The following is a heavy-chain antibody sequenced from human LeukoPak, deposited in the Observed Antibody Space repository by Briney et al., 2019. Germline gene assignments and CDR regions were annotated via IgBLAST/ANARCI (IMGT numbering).Heavy chain of an antibody. J-gene: IGHJ3*02. CDR1: GGSISSYY. D-gene: IGHD7-27*01. Sequence: PSETLSLTCTVSGGSISSYYWSWIRQPPGKGLEWIGYIYYSGSTNYNPSLKSRVTISVDTSKNQFSLKLSSVTAADTAVYYCARGRLGIVWMNAFDIWGQGTMVTVSS. CDR3: ARGRLGIVWMNAFDI. V-gene: IGHV4-59*01. CDR2: IYYSGST.